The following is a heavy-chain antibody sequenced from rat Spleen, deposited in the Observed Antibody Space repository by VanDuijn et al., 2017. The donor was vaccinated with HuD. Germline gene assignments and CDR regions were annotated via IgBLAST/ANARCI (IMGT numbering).Heavy chain of an antibody. V-gene: IGHV5-19*01. J-gene: IGHJ2*01. Sequence: EVQLVESGGGLVQPGRSLKLSCAASGFTFSDYGMHWIRQAPTKGLEWVASISPSGGNTTYRNSLKGRFTISRDKAKNILYLQIDSLRSEDTATYYCATHVRGYFDYWGQGVMVTVSS. CDR2: ISPSGGNT. CDR3: ATHVRGYFDY. CDR1: GFTFSDYG. D-gene: IGHD1-4*01.